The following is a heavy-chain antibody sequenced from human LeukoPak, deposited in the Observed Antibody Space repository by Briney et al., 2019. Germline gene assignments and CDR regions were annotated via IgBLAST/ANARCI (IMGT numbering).Heavy chain of an antibody. D-gene: IGHD3-22*01. Sequence: GGSLRLSCAASGFTFDDYAMHWVRHAPGKGLEWVSGISWNSGSIGYADSVKGRFTISRDNAKSSLYLQMNSLRAEDTALYYCAKAVGDYYDSSGYYYGDAFDIWGQGTMVTVSS. CDR1: GFTFDDYA. CDR3: AKAVGDYYDSSGYYYGDAFDI. V-gene: IGHV3-9*01. J-gene: IGHJ3*02. CDR2: ISWNSGSI.